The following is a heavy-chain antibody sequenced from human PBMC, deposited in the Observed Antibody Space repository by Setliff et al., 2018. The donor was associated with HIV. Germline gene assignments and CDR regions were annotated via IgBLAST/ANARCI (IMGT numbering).Heavy chain of an antibody. Sequence: GESLKISCAASGFSFSSYGMNWVRQAPGKGLEWVSYISSTSSNIYYVDSVEGRFTISRDNADNSLYLQMNSLIAEDTAVYYCARYALAVPGYHNAFDIWGQGTMVTVSS. J-gene: IGHJ3*02. CDR1: GFSFSSYG. D-gene: IGHD6-19*01. CDR3: ARYALAVPGYHNAFDI. CDR2: ISSTSSNI. V-gene: IGHV3-48*01.